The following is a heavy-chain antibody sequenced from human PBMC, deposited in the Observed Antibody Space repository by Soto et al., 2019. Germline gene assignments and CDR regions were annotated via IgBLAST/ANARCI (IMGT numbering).Heavy chain of an antibody. V-gene: IGHV3-21*01. CDR1: GFTFSSYS. Sequence: EVQLVESGGGLVQPGGSLRLSCAASGFTFSSYSMNWVRHAPGKGLEWVSSISSSSSYIYYADSVKGRFTISRDNAKNSLYLQMNSLRAEDTAVYYCARDQVAGTRYFDLWGRGTLVTVSS. CDR2: ISSSSSYI. J-gene: IGHJ2*01. D-gene: IGHD6-19*01. CDR3: ARDQVAGTRYFDL.